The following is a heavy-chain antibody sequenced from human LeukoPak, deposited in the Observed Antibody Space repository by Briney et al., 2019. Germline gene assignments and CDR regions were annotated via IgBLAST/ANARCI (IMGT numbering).Heavy chain of an antibody. D-gene: IGHD3-10*01. CDR3: ARPTYGSGSPDY. Sequence: GASVKVSCTASGYTFTSYAMHWVRQAPGQRLEWTGWISAGNGNTKYSQKFQGRVTITRDTSASTAYMELSSLRSEDTAVYYCARPTYGSGSPDYWGQGTLVTVSS. J-gene: IGHJ4*02. CDR1: GYTFTSYA. CDR2: ISAGNGNT. V-gene: IGHV1-3*01.